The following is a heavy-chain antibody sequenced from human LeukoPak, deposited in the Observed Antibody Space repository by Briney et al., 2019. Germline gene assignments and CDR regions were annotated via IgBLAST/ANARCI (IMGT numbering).Heavy chain of an antibody. Sequence: GASVKVSCKASGDTFSTYGITWVRQAPGQGPEWMGWISAHNNNPNCAQKSQGRVTMTSDTFTDTAYMELRGLRSDDTGVYYCARGPGSRMTYWGQGTLVTVSS. CDR3: ARGPGSRMTY. D-gene: IGHD2-21*02. J-gene: IGHJ4*02. CDR1: GDTFSTYG. V-gene: IGHV1-18*01. CDR2: ISAHNNNP.